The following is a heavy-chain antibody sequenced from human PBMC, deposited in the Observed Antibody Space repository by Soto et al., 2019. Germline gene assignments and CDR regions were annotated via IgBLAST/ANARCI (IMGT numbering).Heavy chain of an antibody. CDR2: ISYDGSNK. CDR3: AKDFAPLYGSGSYPPFFDY. J-gene: IGHJ4*02. D-gene: IGHD3-10*01. CDR1: GFTFSSYG. Sequence: GGSLRLSCAASGFTFSSYGMHWVRQAPGKGLEWVAVISYDGSNKYYADSVKGRFTISRDNSKNTLYLQMNSLRAEDTAVYYCAKDFAPLYGSGSYPPFFDYWGQGTLVTVSS. V-gene: IGHV3-30*18.